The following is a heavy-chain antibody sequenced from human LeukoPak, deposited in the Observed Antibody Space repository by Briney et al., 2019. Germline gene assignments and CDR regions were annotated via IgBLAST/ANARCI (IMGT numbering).Heavy chain of an antibody. CDR3: ATHSDWRFDF. CDR1: GFTFSMYW. Sequence: GGSLRLSCTDSGFTFSMYWMSWVRQAPGKGLEWLASIKPDGSAAIYVDSMKGRFTISRDNAKNSLYLQMNSLTVEDTAVYCCATHSDWRFDFWGQGTLVTVSS. J-gene: IGHJ4*02. D-gene: IGHD6-19*01. V-gene: IGHV3-7*01. CDR2: IKPDGSAA.